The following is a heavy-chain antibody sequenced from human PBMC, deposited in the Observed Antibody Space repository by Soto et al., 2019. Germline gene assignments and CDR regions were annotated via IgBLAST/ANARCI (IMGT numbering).Heavy chain of an antibody. CDR2: ISYDGNNK. D-gene: IGHD1-26*01. V-gene: IGHV3-30*07. J-gene: IGHJ6*02. CDR1: GFTFSGFP. Sequence: GGSLRLSCASSGFTFSGFPMHWVRQAPGKGLEWVAVISYDGNNKYYADSVKGRFTISRDNAKNSLYLQMNSLRDEDTAVYYCARGWELHNYYYGMDVWGQGTTVTVS. CDR3: ARGWELHNYYYGMDV.